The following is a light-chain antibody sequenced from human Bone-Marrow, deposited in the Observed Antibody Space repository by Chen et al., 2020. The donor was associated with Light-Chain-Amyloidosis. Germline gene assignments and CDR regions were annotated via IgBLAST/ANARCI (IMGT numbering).Light chain of an antibody. CDR2: GKN. V-gene: IGLV3-19*01. J-gene: IGLJ2*01. CDR3: NSRDSSGNHI. Sequence: SSELTQDPAVSVALGQTVRITCQGDSLSSYYASWYQQTPGQAPLLVIYGKNNRPSGIPDRFSGSSSGNTASLTITGAQAEDEADYYCNSRDSSGNHIFGGGTKLTVL. CDR1: SLSSYY.